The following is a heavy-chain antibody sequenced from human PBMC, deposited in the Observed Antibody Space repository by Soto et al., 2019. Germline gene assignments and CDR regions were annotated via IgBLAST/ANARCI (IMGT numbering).Heavy chain of an antibody. CDR3: ARLRRAAAAINWFDP. CDR1: GCSISSYY. CDR2: IYYSGST. Sequence: PSETLSLTCTVSGCSISSYYWSWIRQPPGKGLEWIGYIYYSGSTNYNPSLKSRVTISVDTSKNQFSLKLSSVTAADTAVYYCARLRRAAAAINWFDPWGQGTLVTVSS. J-gene: IGHJ5*02. D-gene: IGHD6-13*01. V-gene: IGHV4-59*08.